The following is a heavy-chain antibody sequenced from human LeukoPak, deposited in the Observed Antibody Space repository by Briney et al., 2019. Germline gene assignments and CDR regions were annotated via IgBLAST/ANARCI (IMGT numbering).Heavy chain of an antibody. CDR2: ISGSGGSA. J-gene: IGHJ6*02. CDR3: AKPRPGHGMGMDV. Sequence: GGSLRLSCAASGFTFSSYAMSWVRQAPGKGLEWVSAISGSGGSAYCADSVKGRFTISRDNSKNTLYLQMNSLRAEDTAVYYCAKPRPGHGMGMDVWGQGTTVTVSS. V-gene: IGHV3-23*01. CDR1: GFTFSSYA.